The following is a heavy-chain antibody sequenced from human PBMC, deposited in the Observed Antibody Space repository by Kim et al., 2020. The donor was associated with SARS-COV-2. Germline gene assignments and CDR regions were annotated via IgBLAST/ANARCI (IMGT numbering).Heavy chain of an antibody. D-gene: IGHD3-10*01. V-gene: IGHV3-11*06. Sequence: RFTISRDNAKNSLYLQMNSLRAEDTAVYYCAILGDYYGSGSYYPYNWFDPWGQGTLVTVSS. J-gene: IGHJ5*02. CDR3: AILGDYYGSGSYYPYNWFDP.